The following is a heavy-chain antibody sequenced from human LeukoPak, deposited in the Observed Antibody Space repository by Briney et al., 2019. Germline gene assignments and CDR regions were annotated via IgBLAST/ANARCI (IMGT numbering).Heavy chain of an antibody. Sequence: SETLSLTCAVYGGSFSGYYWSWLRQPPGKGLEWIGEINHSGSTNYNPSLKSRVTISVDTSKNQFSLKLSSVTAADTAVYYCARVRYSSSWYVGAYYYYYMDVWGKGTTVTVSS. J-gene: IGHJ6*03. D-gene: IGHD6-13*01. CDR3: ARVRYSSSWYVGAYYYYYMDV. V-gene: IGHV4-34*01. CDR1: GGSFSGYY. CDR2: INHSGST.